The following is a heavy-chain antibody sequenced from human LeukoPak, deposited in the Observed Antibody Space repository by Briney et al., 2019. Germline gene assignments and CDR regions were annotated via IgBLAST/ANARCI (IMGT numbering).Heavy chain of an antibody. D-gene: IGHD3-16*01. CDR2: ISYDGSNK. Sequence: GSLRLSCAASGFTFSSYAMHWVRQAPGKGLEWVAVISYDGSNKYYADSVNGRFTISRDNSKNTLYLQMNSLRAEDTAVYYCARDMSQCFDYWGQGTLVTVSS. V-gene: IGHV3-30-3*01. CDR3: ARDMSQCFDY. CDR1: GFTFSSYA. J-gene: IGHJ4*02.